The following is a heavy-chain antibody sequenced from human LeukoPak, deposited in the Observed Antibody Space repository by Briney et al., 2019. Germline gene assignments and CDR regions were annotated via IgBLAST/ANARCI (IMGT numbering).Heavy chain of an antibody. Sequence: ASVKVSCKASGYTFTSYDINWLRQATGQGLEWMGWMNPNSGNTGYAQKFQGRVTMTRNTSISTAYMELSSLRSEDTAVYYCARGRIVATLLYYFDYWGQGTLVTVSS. V-gene: IGHV1-8*01. CDR1: GYTFTSYD. CDR2: MNPNSGNT. J-gene: IGHJ4*02. D-gene: IGHD5-12*01. CDR3: ARGRIVATLLYYFDY.